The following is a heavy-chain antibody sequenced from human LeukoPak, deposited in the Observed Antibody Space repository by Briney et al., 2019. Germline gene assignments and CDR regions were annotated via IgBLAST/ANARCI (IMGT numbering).Heavy chain of an antibody. V-gene: IGHV4-61*02. CDR1: GGSISSGNYY. J-gene: IGHJ4*02. Sequence: SQTPSLTCTVSGGSISSGNYYWSWIRQPAGKRLEWIGRIYTSGSTNYNPSLKSRVTISVDTSKNQFSLKLSSVTAADTAVYYCARDLMVRGVFTYWGQGTLVTVSS. CDR2: IYTSGST. D-gene: IGHD3-10*01. CDR3: ARDLMVRGVFTY.